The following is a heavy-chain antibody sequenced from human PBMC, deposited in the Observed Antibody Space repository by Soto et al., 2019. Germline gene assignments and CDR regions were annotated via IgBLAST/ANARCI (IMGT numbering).Heavy chain of an antibody. D-gene: IGHD4-4*01. CDR1: GGSISSYY. CDR2: IYHSGST. J-gene: IGHJ6*02. Sequence: SETLSLTCTVSGGSISSYYWSWIRQPPGKGPEWIGYIYHSGSTNHNPSIKSRVTISVDTSENQFSLKLSSVTAADTAVYYCARLPSNSPYYYGLDVWGQGTTVTVSS. CDR3: ARLPSNSPYYYGLDV. V-gene: IGHV4-59*01.